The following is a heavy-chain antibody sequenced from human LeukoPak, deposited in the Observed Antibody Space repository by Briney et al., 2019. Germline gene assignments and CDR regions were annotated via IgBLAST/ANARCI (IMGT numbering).Heavy chain of an antibody. CDR3: AKLPTNYDSSGYSSDY. CDR1: GFTFSSYA. CDR2: IRVSGGST. Sequence: GGSLRLSCAASGFTFSSYAMSWVRQAPGKGLEWVSAIRVSGGSTYYADSVKGRFTISRDNSKNTLYLQMNSLRAEDTAVYYCAKLPTNYDSSGYSSDYWGQGTLVTVSS. J-gene: IGHJ4*02. D-gene: IGHD3-22*01. V-gene: IGHV3-23*01.